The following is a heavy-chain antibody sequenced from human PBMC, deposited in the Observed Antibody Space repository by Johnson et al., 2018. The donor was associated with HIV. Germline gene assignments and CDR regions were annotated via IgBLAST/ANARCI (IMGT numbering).Heavy chain of an antibody. CDR1: GFTFSTYA. CDR3: ARGVKQQLSVVDAFDI. J-gene: IGHJ3*02. CDR2: ISYDGSNK. Sequence: QVQLVESGGGVVQPGRSLRLSCAASGFTFSTYAMHWVRQAPGKGLEWVAVISYDGSNKYYTDSVKGRFTISRDNSKNRLYLQMNSLRAEDPAVYFCARGVKQQLSVVDAFDIWGQGTMVIVSS. D-gene: IGHD1-1*01. V-gene: IGHV3-30*04.